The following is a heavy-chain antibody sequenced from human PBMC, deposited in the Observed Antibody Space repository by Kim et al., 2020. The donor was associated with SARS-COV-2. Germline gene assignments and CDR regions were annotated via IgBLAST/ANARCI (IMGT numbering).Heavy chain of an antibody. CDR2: IYHSGST. V-gene: IGHV4-38-2*02. J-gene: IGHJ4*02. Sequence: SETLSLTCTVSGYSISSGYYWGWIRQPPGKGLEWIGSIYHSGSTYYNPSLKSRVTISVDTSKNQFSLKLSSVTAADTAVYYCARDTKLGYCSSTSCYAGFDYWGQGTLVTVSS. CDR3: ARDTKLGYCSSTSCYAGFDY. D-gene: IGHD2-2*01. CDR1: GYSISSGYY.